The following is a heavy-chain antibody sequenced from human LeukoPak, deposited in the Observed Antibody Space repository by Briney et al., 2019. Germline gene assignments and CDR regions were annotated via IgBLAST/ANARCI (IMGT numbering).Heavy chain of an antibody. Sequence: GSLRLSCAASGFTFSSYAMSWVRQAPGKGLEWVSAISGSGGSTYYADSVKGRFTISRDNSKNTLYLQMNSLRAEDTAVYYCAKNRQPLTGYYTYYYYYYMDVWGKGTTVTVSS. V-gene: IGHV3-23*01. CDR3: AKNRQPLTGYYTYYYYYYMDV. CDR1: GFTFSSYA. CDR2: ISGSGGST. J-gene: IGHJ6*03. D-gene: IGHD3-9*01.